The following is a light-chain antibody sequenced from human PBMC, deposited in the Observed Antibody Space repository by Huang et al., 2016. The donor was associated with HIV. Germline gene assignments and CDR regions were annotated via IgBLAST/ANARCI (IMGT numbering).Light chain of an antibody. V-gene: IGKV3-15*01. CDR2: SAS. Sequence: VMTQSPAILSVSPGERATLSCRASQGVTSNLAWYQQKPGQAPRLLIYSASTRATGIPARFSGSGSGTEFTLTISSLQSEDFAVYYCQHYNNWPWWTFGQGTKVEIK. CDR1: QGVTSN. CDR3: QHYNNWPWWT. J-gene: IGKJ1*01.